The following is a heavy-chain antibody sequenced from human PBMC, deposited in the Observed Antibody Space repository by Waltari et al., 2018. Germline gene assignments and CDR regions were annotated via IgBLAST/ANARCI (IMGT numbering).Heavy chain of an antibody. V-gene: IGHV3-53*01. CDR1: GFHFFSTY. CDR3: ARDRGASGYDFDY. Sequence: VQLVASGGGLLQPGGSLRLPCAASGFHFFSTYMSWVRQAPGKGLEWVSVIYSGGGTTAYADSVKGRFTISRDDARNIVYLQMNSLRADDTAVYYCARDRGASGYDFDYWGQGVLVTVSS. D-gene: IGHD5-12*01. J-gene: IGHJ4*02. CDR2: IYSGGGTT.